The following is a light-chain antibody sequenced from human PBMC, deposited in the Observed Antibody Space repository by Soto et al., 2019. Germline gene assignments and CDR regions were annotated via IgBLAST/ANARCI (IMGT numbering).Light chain of an antibody. CDR1: SSHIGNNY. J-gene: IGLJ1*01. V-gene: IGLV1-51*02. CDR2: ENN. Sequence: SVLTQPPSVSAAPGQKGTISCSGSSSHIGNNYVSWYQQFPGAAPKLLIFENNKRPSGILDRFSGSKSGTSATLVITGLQTGDEAIYYCGTLDVSRSAPHVFGTGTKVTVL. CDR3: GTLDVSRSAPHV.